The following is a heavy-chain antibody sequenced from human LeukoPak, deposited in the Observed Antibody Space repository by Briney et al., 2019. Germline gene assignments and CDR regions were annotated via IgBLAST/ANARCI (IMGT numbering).Heavy chain of an antibody. J-gene: IGHJ1*01. D-gene: IGHD2-21*01. CDR2: ISGDGGST. V-gene: IGHV3-43*02. CDR1: GFTFDDYG. Sequence: GGSLRLSCAASGFTFDDYGMHWVRQVPGKGLEWVSFISGDGGSTYYADSVKGRFTISRDNSKNSLYLQMNSLRTEDTALYYCAKDIFARRGSYFEHWGQGTLVTVSS. CDR3: AKDIFARRGSYFEH.